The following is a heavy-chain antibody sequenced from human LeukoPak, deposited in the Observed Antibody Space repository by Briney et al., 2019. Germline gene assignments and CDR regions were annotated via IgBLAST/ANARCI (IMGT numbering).Heavy chain of an antibody. CDR1: GFTFSSYW. V-gene: IGHV3-7*01. J-gene: IGHJ6*02. D-gene: IGHD3-22*01. Sequence: GGSLRLSCAASGFTFSSYWMSWVRQAPGKGLEWVANIKQDGSEKYYVDSVKGRFTISRDNAKNSLYLQMNSLRAEDTAVYYCARDSPDYYDSSGYYYRLYYYGMDVWGQGTTVTVSS. CDR2: IKQDGSEK. CDR3: ARDSPDYYDSSGYYYRLYYYGMDV.